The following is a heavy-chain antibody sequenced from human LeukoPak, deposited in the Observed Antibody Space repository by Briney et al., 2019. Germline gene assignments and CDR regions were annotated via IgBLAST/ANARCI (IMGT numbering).Heavy chain of an antibody. CDR3: TRDLAEVPEPRMDV. V-gene: IGHV3-7*03. J-gene: IGHJ6*02. CDR2: INPDGSQT. CDR1: GFTFSIYY. Sequence: GGSPRLSCAASGFTFSIYYMSWVRQAPDKGLEWVALINPDGSQTFYVDSVKGRFTISRDNAKNSLYLQMDSLRDDDTARYFCTRDLAEVPEPRMDVWGQGTTVTVSS. D-gene: IGHD3-3*02.